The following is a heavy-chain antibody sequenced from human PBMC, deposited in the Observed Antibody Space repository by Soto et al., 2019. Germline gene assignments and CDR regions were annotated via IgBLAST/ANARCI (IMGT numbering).Heavy chain of an antibody. CDR1: GGTFGSYA. J-gene: IGHJ6*02. CDR3: ARDKWGVVVAATLQRYYYYGMDV. CDR2: IIPIFGTA. D-gene: IGHD2-15*01. V-gene: IGHV1-69*13. Sequence: SVKVSCKASGGTFGSYAISWVRQAPGQGLEWMGGIIPIFGTANYAQKFQGRVTITADESTSTAYMELSSLRSEDTAVYYCARDKWGVVVAATLQRYYYYGMDVWGQGTTVTVSS.